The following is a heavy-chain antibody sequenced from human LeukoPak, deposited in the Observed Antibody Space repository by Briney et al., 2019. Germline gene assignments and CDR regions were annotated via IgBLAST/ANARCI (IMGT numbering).Heavy chain of an antibody. Sequence: SDTLSLTCVVSGYSISSGNWRCWIRQPPGKGLEWIGYIHYSGSSYHNPSLKSRVTMSVDTSQNQFSLKLSSVTAVDTAVYYCARYEKLCSGWSIDYWGQGTLVTVSS. V-gene: IGHV4-28*01. CDR2: IHYSGSS. D-gene: IGHD6-19*01. J-gene: IGHJ4*02. CDR1: GYSISSGNW. CDR3: ARYEKLCSGWSIDY.